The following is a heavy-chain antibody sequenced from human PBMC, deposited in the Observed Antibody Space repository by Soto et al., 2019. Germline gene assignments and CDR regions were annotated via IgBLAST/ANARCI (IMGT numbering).Heavy chain of an antibody. CDR3: AREREGLYCSSTSCYAGYYYYYYYMDV. CDR1: GFTFSSYW. J-gene: IGHJ6*03. CDR2: IKQDGSEK. V-gene: IGHV3-7*01. Sequence: GGSLRLSCAASGFTFSSYWMSWVRQAPGKGLEWVANIKQDGSEKYYVDSVKGRFTIPRDNAKNSLYLQMNSLRAEDTAVYYCAREREGLYCSSTSCYAGYYYYYYYMDVWGKGTTVTVSS. D-gene: IGHD2-2*01.